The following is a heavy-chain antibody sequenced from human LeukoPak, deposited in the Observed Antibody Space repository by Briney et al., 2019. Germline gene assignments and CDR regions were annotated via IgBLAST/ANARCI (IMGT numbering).Heavy chain of an antibody. CDR3: ARQDYYGSGSHHYYMGV. V-gene: IGHV1-2*02. CDR1: GYTFTGYY. Sequence: GASVKVSCKASGYTFTGYYMHWVRQAPGQGLEWMGRITPNSGGTKYAQKFQGRVTMTRDTSITTVYMELSRLRSDDTAVYYCARQDYYGSGSHHYYMGVWGKGTTVTISS. CDR2: ITPNSGGT. D-gene: IGHD3-10*01. J-gene: IGHJ6*03.